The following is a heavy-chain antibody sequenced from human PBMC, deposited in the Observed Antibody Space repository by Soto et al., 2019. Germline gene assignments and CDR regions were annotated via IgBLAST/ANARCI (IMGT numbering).Heavy chain of an antibody. V-gene: IGHV4-59*01. CDR1: GDSISSYY. CDR3: ALRSSAVVPEY. CDR2: LDYGRSA. J-gene: IGHJ4*02. Sequence: QVQLQESGPGLVKPSETLSLTCAVSGDSISSYYCMWIRQPPGKGLESIGYLDYGRSANYNPSLKSRVTLAVDTSTKQCSLTLSSMTAADTAGYYCALRSSAVVPEYWGQGTLVTVSS. D-gene: IGHD6-19*01.